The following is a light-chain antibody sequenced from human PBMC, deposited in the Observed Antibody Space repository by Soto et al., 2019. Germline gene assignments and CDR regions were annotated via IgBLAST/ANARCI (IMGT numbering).Light chain of an antibody. Sequence: EFVLTQSPATLSVSPGERATLSCRASQSVSSNSLVWYQQKPGQAPRLLISGASSRATGIPDRFSGSGSGTDFTLTISRLEPEDFAVYYCQQYGSTPLTFGGGTKVDIK. CDR2: GAS. V-gene: IGKV3-20*01. J-gene: IGKJ4*01. CDR3: QQYGSTPLT. CDR1: QSVSSNS.